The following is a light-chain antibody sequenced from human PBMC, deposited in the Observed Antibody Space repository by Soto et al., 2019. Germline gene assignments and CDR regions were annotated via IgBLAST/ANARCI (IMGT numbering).Light chain of an antibody. CDR2: DAS. V-gene: IGKV1-5*01. CDR1: QSVSGW. J-gene: IGKJ1*01. Sequence: QMNQSPATLSASVGDTVTVTCRASQSVSGWLAWYQQKPGEAPKLLIYDASALPRGVPARFSGSGSGTKFTLTISSLQPDDFATYYCQHYNSYSEAFAQGTKVDI. CDR3: QHYNSYSEA.